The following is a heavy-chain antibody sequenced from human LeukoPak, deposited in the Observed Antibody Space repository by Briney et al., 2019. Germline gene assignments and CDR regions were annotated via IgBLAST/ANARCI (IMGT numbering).Heavy chain of an antibody. V-gene: IGHV4-59*01. CDR3: ARDRGYRGPIDY. J-gene: IGHJ4*02. D-gene: IGHD6-13*01. CDR2: IYYSGST. CDR1: GGSISSYY. Sequence: SETLSLTCTVSGGSISSYYWSWIRQPPGKRLEWIGYIYYSGSTNYNPFLKSRVTISLDTSKNQFSLKLSSVTAADTAVYYCARDRGYRGPIDYWGQGSLVTVSS.